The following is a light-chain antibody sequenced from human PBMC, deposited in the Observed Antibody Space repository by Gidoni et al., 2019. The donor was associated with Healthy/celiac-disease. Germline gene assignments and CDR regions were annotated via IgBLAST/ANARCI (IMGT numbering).Light chain of an antibody. V-gene: IGKV1-39*01. CDR3: QQSFSPPYT. Sequence: DIQMTQSPSSLSASVGDRVTITCRASQRISTYLNWYQQRPGKAPKVLIYAASTLQSGVPSRFNGSGSGTDFTFTISSLQPEDFATYYCQQSFSPPYTFXRXTRLEIK. CDR1: QRISTY. J-gene: IGKJ2*01. CDR2: AAS.